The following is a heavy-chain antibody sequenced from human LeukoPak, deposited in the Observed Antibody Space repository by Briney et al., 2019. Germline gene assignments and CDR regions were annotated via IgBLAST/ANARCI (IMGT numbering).Heavy chain of an antibody. CDR1: GFNFNNYW. Sequence: PGGSLRLSCAASGFNFNNYWMDWVRQAPGKGLEWVANIKQDGSEKYYVDSVKDRFTISRDNAKNSLYLQMNSLRAEDTAVYYCTGALDYWGQGTLVTVSS. CDR2: IKQDGSEK. CDR3: TGALDY. V-gene: IGHV3-7*01. J-gene: IGHJ4*02.